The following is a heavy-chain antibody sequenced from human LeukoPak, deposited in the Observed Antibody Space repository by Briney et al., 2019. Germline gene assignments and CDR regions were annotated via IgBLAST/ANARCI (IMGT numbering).Heavy chain of an antibody. J-gene: IGHJ1*01. V-gene: IGHV1-24*01. Sequence: GASVKVFCKVSGYTLTELSMHWVRQAPGKGLEWMGGFDPEDGETIYAQKFQGRVTMTEDTSTDTAYMELSSLRSEDTAVYYCATVQGSSGWLSAEYFQHWGQGTLVTVSS. CDR3: ATVQGSSGWLSAEYFQH. CDR2: FDPEDGET. CDR1: GYTLTELS. D-gene: IGHD6-19*01.